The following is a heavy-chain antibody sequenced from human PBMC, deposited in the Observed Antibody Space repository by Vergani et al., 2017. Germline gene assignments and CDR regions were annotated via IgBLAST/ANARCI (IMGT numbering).Heavy chain of an antibody. CDR2: ISSSSSYI. D-gene: IGHD3-3*01. CDR1: GFTFSSYS. Sequence: EVQLVESGGGLVKPGGSLRLSCAASGFTFSSYSMNWVRQAPGKGLEWVSSISSSSSYIYYADSVKGRFTISRDNAKNSLYLQMNSLRAEDTAVYYCARDNSDFWSGYWKTWGQGTLVTVSS. V-gene: IGHV3-21*01. CDR3: ARDNSDFWSGYWKT. J-gene: IGHJ5*02.